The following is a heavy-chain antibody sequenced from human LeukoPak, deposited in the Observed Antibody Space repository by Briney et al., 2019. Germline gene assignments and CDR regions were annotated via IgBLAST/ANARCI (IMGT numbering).Heavy chain of an antibody. CDR1: GGSISSGYY. Sequence: PSETLSLTCTVSGGSISSGYYWGWIRQPPGKGLEWIGSIYHSGSTYYNPSLKSRVTISVDTSKNQFSLKLSSVTAADTAVYYCARVLIGEYFDYWGQGTLVTVSS. CDR3: ARVLIGEYFDY. CDR2: IYHSGST. V-gene: IGHV4-38-2*02. J-gene: IGHJ4*02.